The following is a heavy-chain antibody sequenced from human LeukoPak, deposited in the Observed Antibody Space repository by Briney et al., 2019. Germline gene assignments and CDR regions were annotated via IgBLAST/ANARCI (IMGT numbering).Heavy chain of an antibody. CDR1: GFTVSSNY. V-gene: IGHV3-23*01. Sequence: QSGGSPRLSCAASGFTVSSNYMSWVRQAPGKGLEWVSGISGSGGSTYYVDSVKGRFTISRDNSKNTLYLQMNSLRAEDTAVYYCAKDRLYSTKPYYFDYWGQGTLVTVSS. CDR3: AKDRLYSTKPYYFDY. D-gene: IGHD6-13*01. J-gene: IGHJ4*02. CDR2: ISGSGGST.